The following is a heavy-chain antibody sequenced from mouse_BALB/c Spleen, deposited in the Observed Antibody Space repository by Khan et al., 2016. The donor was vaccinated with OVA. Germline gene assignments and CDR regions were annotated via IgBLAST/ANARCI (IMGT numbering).Heavy chain of an antibody. CDR2: ISSGDTT. Sequence: EVQLVESGGGLVKPGGSLKLSCAASGFTFSNYGVSWVRQTPEKRLEWVASISSGDTTYYPDSVKGRFTISRDNARNILYLQMSSLRSEDTAMYYCARDYWFAYWGQGTLVTASA. CDR3: ARDYWFAY. CDR1: GFTFSNYG. V-gene: IGHV5-6-5*01. J-gene: IGHJ3*01.